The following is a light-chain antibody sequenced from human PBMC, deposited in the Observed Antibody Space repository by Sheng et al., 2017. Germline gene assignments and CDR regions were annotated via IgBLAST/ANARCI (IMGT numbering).Light chain of an antibody. CDR1: FAKKI. V-gene: IGLV3-10*01. CDR3: YSTDGSGDHRV. J-gene: IGLJ3*02. Sequence: SYELTQPPSVSVSPGQTARITCSRRRFAKKICLLVPAEVRPRPLVWSSMRTTGDPPGVPERFSGSSSGTVASFTISGAQLEDEADYYCYSTDGSGDHRVFGGGTKLTVL. CDR2: RTT.